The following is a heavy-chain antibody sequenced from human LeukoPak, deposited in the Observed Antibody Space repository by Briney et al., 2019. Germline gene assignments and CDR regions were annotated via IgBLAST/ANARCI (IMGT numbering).Heavy chain of an antibody. CDR1: GFTFSTYW. Sequence: GGSLRLSCAASGFTFSTYWMSWVRQAPGKGLEWVANIKQDGSEKYYVDSVKGRFTISRDNAKNSLYLQMNSLRAEATAMYYCARDSAGNDYWGQGTLVTVSS. V-gene: IGHV3-7*01. CDR3: ARDSAGNDY. CDR2: IKQDGSEK. J-gene: IGHJ4*02. D-gene: IGHD6-13*01.